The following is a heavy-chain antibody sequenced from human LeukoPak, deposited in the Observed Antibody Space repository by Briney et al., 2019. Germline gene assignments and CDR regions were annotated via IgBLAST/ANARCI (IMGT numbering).Heavy chain of an antibody. J-gene: IGHJ4*02. CDR1: GYSFTSYY. CDR3: AREGVSGSYLGY. Sequence: ASVKVSCKASGYSFTSYYIHWVRLAPGQGLGWMGAINPSGGSTRYEQKFQERVTMTRDMSTSTVYMELSSLRSEDTTIYYCAREGVSGSYLGYWGQGTLVTVSS. D-gene: IGHD1-26*01. CDR2: INPSGGST. V-gene: IGHV1-46*01.